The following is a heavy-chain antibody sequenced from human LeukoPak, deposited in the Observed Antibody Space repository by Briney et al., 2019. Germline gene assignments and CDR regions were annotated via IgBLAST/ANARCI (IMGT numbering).Heavy chain of an antibody. D-gene: IGHD3-16*02. CDR2: ISGSGGST. CDR3: AKSGRYYDYVRGSYRPFDY. V-gene: IGHV3-23*01. J-gene: IGHJ4*02. Sequence: GGSLRLSCAASGFTFSSYAMSWVRQAPGKGMEWVSTISGSGGSTYYADSVKGRFTISRDNSKNTLYLQMNSLRAEDTAVYYCAKSGRYYDYVRGSYRPFDYWGQGTLVTVSS. CDR1: GFTFSSYA.